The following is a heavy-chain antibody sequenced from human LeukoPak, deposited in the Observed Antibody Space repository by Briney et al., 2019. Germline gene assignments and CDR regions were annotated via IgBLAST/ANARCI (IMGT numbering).Heavy chain of an antibody. Sequence: GGSLRLSCAASGFTFSDYYMSWIRQAPGKGLEGVLYISSSSSYTNYADSVKGRFTISRDNAKNSLYLQMNSLRAEDTAVYYCARVSRDMVRGANPDYWDQGTLVTVSS. V-gene: IGHV3-11*06. CDR1: GFTFSDYY. J-gene: IGHJ4*02. CDR3: ARVSRDMVRGANPDY. D-gene: IGHD3-10*01. CDR2: ISSSSSYT.